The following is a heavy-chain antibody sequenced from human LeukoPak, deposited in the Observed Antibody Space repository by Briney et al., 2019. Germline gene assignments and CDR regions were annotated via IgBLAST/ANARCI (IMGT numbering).Heavy chain of an antibody. CDR3: ARADSSGPISAAFDI. V-gene: IGHV3-9*01. CDR1: GFTFDDYA. J-gene: IGHJ3*02. Sequence: GGSLRLSCAASGFTFDDYAMHWVRQAPGKGLEWVSGISWNSGSIGYADSVKGRFTISRDNSKNTLYLQMNSLRAEDTAVYYCARADSSGPISAAFDIWGQGTMVTVSS. CDR2: ISWNSGSI. D-gene: IGHD3-22*01.